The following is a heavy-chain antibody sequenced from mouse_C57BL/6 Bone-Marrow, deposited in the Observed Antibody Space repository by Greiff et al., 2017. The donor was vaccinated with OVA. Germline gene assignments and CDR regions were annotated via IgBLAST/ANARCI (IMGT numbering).Heavy chain of an antibody. CDR2: IYPGSGNT. D-gene: IGHD1-1*01. Sequence: QVQLKQSGAELVRPGASVKLSCKASGYTFTDYYINWVKQRPGQGLEWIARIYPGSGNTYYNEKFKGKATLTAEKSSSTAYMQLNILTSDDSAFYFCAIYYYGGSYLVYFDVWGTGTTVTVSS. J-gene: IGHJ1*03. CDR1: GYTFTDYY. V-gene: IGHV1-76*01. CDR3: AIYYYGGSYLVYFDV.